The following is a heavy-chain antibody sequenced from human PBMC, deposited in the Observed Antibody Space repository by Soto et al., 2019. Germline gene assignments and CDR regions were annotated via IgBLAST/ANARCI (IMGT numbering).Heavy chain of an antibody. CDR2: INHSGST. D-gene: IGHD3-16*02. J-gene: IGHJ4*02. CDR3: AREFLYYDYVWGSYRLAQIDY. V-gene: IGHV4-34*01. CDR1: GGSFSGYY. Sequence: SETLSLTCAVYGGSFSGYYWSWIRQPPGKGLEWIGEINHSGSTNYNPSLKSRVTISVDTSKNQFSLKLSSVTAADTAVYYCAREFLYYDYVWGSYRLAQIDYWGPGTLLTVSS.